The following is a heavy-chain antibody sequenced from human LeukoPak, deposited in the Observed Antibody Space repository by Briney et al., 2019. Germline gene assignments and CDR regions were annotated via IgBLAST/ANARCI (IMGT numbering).Heavy chain of an antibody. CDR2: IYSGGIYNDGTT. D-gene: IGHD5-18*01. V-gene: IGHV3-66*04. CDR3: ARRELLGYSYGLRTFNI. CDR1: GFTVSINY. J-gene: IGHJ3*02. Sequence: GGSLRLSCAASGFTVSINYMSWVRQAPGKGLEWVSVIYSGGIYNDGTTNYGDSGKGRFTISRDNSKNTLYLQMNSLRAEDTAVYYCARRELLGYSYGLRTFNIWGQGTTVTVSS.